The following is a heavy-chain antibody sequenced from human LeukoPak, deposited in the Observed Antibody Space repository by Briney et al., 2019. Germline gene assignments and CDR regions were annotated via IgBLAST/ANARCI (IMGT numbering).Heavy chain of an antibody. J-gene: IGHJ5*02. V-gene: IGHV4-59*01. CDR3: ARDRLRGGEGNWFDP. D-gene: IGHD2-15*01. CDR1: GGSISSYY. Sequence: SETLSFTCTVSGGSISSYYWSWIRQPPGKGLEWIGYIYYSGSTNYNPSLKSRVTISVDTSKNQFSLKLSSVTAADTAVYYCARDRLRGGEGNWFDPWGQGTLVTVSS. CDR2: IYYSGST.